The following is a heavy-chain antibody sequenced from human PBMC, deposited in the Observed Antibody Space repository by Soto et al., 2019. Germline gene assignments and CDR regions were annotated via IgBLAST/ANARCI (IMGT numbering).Heavy chain of an antibody. CDR2: IDPSDSYT. D-gene: IGHD6-19*01. J-gene: IGHJ6*02. CDR1: GYSFTSYW. V-gene: IGHV5-10-1*01. CDR3: ARRTSRYSSGWYNYYGMDV. Sequence: GESLKISCQGSGYSFTSYWISWVRQMPGKGLEWMGRIDPSDSYTNYSPYFQGHVTISADKSISTAYLQWSSLKASDTAMYYCARRTSRYSSGWYNYYGMDVWGQGTTVTVSS.